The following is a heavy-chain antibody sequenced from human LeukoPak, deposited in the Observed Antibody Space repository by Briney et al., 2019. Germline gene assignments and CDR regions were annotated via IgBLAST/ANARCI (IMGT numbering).Heavy chain of an antibody. J-gene: IGHJ4*02. D-gene: IGHD5-12*01. V-gene: IGHV4-34*01. CDR1: GGSFSGYY. Sequence: SETLSLTCAVYGGSFSGYYWSWIRQPLGKGLEWIGESNHSGSTNYNPSLKSRVTISVDTSKNQFSLKLSSVTAADTAVYYCARGDVRRYIVAPAFDYWGQGTLVTVSS. CDR3: ARGDVRRYIVAPAFDY. CDR2: SNHSGST.